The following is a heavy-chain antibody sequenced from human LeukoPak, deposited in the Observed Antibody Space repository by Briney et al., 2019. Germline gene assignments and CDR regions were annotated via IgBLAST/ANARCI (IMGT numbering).Heavy chain of an antibody. J-gene: IGHJ5*02. CDR3: ARGTYCSSTSCYISWFDP. V-gene: IGHV4-61*08. Sequence: SETLSLTCTVSGGSISSGGYYWSWIRQPPGKGLEWIGYIYYSGSTNYNPSLKSQVTISVDTSKNQFSLKLSSVTAADTAVYYCARGTYCSSTSCYISWFDPWGQGTLVTVSS. CDR2: IYYSGST. D-gene: IGHD2-2*02. CDR1: GGSISSGGYY.